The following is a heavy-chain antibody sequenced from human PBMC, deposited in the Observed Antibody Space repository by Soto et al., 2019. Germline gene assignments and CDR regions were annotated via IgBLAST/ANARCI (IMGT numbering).Heavy chain of an antibody. J-gene: IGHJ3*01. CDR1: GFFISSGNY. CDR2: IFHGGNT. D-gene: IGHD2-15*01. CDR3: ARARWYDAFDV. V-gene: IGHV4-38-2*01. Sequence: SETLSLTCAVSGFFISSGNYWGWIRKPPGKGLEWIGSIFHGGNTYYNPSLKSRVTISVDMSKNQFSLKLNSVTAADTAVYYCARARWYDAFDVWGHGTVVTVSS.